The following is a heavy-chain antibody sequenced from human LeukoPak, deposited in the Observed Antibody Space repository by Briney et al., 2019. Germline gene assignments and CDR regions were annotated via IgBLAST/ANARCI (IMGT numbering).Heavy chain of an antibody. CDR2: IYSSEYT. D-gene: IGHD5-24*01. V-gene: IGHV4-39*01. J-gene: IGHJ5*02. CDR3: ARGSDDYKLGNH. CDR1: GDSFDNSYC. Sequence: SETLSLSCTVSGDSFDNSYCWTWVRQPPGKRPEWIGTIYSSEYTYYNPSLSSRATISADTSNNLFSLKLISVTAADTAVYYCARGSDDYKLGNHWGHGTLVTVSS.